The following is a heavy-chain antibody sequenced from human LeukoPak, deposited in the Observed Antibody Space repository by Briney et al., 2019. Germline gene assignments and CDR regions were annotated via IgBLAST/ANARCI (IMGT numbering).Heavy chain of an antibody. CDR3: ARHRPGIPRATFDY. Sequence: SETLSLTCSVSGGSISSYYWSWIRQPPRKGLEWIGYIYYSGSNNYNPSLKSPVTISVDTSKNQFSLNLSSVTAADTAVYYCARHRPGIPRATFDYWGQGTMVTVSS. V-gene: IGHV4-59*08. D-gene: IGHD1-14*01. CDR2: IYYSGSN. J-gene: IGHJ4*02. CDR1: GGSISSYY.